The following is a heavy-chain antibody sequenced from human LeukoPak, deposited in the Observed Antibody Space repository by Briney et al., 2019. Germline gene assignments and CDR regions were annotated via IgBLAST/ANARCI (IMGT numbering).Heavy chain of an antibody. CDR1: DGSFSGYY. CDR2: INHSGST. V-gene: IGHV4-34*01. Sequence: PSETLSLTCAVYDGSFSGYYWSWIRQPPGKGLEWIGEINHSGSTNYNPSLKSRVTISVDTSKNQFSLKLSSVTAADTAVYYCARRGRTMVRGNYFDYWGQGTLVTVSS. CDR3: ARRGRTMVRGNYFDY. J-gene: IGHJ4*02. D-gene: IGHD3-10*01.